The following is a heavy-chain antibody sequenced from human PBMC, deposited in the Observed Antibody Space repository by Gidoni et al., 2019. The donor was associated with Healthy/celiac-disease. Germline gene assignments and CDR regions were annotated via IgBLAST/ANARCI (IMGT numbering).Heavy chain of an antibody. D-gene: IGHD6-13*01. CDR1: GFTFSSYG. CDR3: AREVAAAAAAGGYFDY. V-gene: IGHV3-33*01. CDR2: IWYDGSNK. J-gene: IGHJ4*02. Sequence: QVQLVESGGGVVQPGRSLGLSCVGSGFTFSSYGMHWVRQAPGKGLEWVAVIWYDGSNKYYAYSVKGRFTISRDNSKNTLYLQMNSLRAEDTAVYYCAREVAAAAAAGGYFDYWGQGTLVTVST.